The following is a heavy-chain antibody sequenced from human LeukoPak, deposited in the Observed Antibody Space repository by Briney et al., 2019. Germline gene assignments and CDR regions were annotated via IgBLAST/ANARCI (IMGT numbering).Heavy chain of an antibody. Sequence: ASVKVSCKASGYTFTSYYMHWVRQAPGQGLEWMGWISPNSGGTNYAQKFQGRVTMTRDTSISTAYMELSRLRSDDTAVYYCALLWFGELFRQIDYWGQGTLVTVSS. J-gene: IGHJ4*02. CDR2: ISPNSGGT. D-gene: IGHD3-10*01. CDR3: ALLWFGELFRQIDY. V-gene: IGHV1-2*02. CDR1: GYTFTSYY.